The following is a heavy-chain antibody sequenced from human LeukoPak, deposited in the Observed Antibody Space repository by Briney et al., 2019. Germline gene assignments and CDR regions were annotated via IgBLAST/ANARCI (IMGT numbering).Heavy chain of an antibody. J-gene: IGHJ5*02. CDR3: AKGKAGSYYPWFDP. CDR1: GFTLSSYA. V-gene: IGHV3-23*01. Sequence: GGSLRLSCAASGFTLSSYAMSWVRQAPGKGLEWVSAISGSGGSTYYADSVKGRFTISRDNSKNTLYLQMNSLRAEDTAVYYCAKGKAGSYYPWFDPWGQGTLVTVSS. CDR2: ISGSGGST. D-gene: IGHD3-10*01.